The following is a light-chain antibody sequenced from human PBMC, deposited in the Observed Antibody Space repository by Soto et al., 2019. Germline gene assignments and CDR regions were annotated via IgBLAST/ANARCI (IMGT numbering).Light chain of an antibody. V-gene: IGKV1-39*01. CDR3: QQSNRIPIT. CDR1: QSISSY. J-gene: IGKJ5*01. Sequence: DIQMTQSPSSLCASVGDRCTITCRASQSISSYLNWYEQKPGKAPERLXYAVSTLQSGVPSRCSGSGSGTDFTLTISSLQPEDFATYYCQQSNRIPITFGQGTRLEIK. CDR2: AVS.